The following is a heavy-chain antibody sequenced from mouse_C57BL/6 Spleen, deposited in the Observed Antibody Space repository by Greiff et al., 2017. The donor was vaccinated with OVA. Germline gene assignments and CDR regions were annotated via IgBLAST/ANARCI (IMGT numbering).Heavy chain of an antibody. Sequence: QVQLQQPGAELVKPGASVKMSCKASGYTFTSYWITWVKQRPGQGLEWIGDIYPGSGSTNYNEKFKSKATLTVDTSSSTAYMQLSSLTSEDAAVYYCARGGFGYFDVWGTGTTVTVSS. CDR2: IYPGSGST. V-gene: IGHV1-55*01. CDR3: ARGGFGYFDV. J-gene: IGHJ1*03. CDR1: GYTFTSYW.